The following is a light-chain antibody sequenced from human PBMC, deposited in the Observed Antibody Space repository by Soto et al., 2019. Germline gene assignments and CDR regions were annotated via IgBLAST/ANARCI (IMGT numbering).Light chain of an antibody. V-gene: IGKV3-20*01. CDR1: QSVSQSVTTN. CDR3: QQYSSSRT. J-gene: IGKJ1*01. Sequence: EIVMMQFPATLSLSPGERVTLSCRASQSVSQSVTTNLAWYQQKPGQAPRLLIYGASSRATGIPVRFSGSGSETDFTLTITRLEPEDFAVYYCQQYSSSRTFGQGTKVDIK. CDR2: GAS.